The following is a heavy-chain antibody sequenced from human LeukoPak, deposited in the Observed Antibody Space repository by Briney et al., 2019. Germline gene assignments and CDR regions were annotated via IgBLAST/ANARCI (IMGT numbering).Heavy chain of an antibody. J-gene: IGHJ4*02. D-gene: IGHD6-13*01. CDR1: GFTFSTYS. CDR2: IDGSSTSI. V-gene: IGHV3-21*06. Sequence: GGSLRLSCAASGFTFSTYSMNWVRQAPGKGLEWVSSIDGSSTSIYYAGSVKCRFTISRDNAKNSLYLQMNSLRAEDTAVYYCAREEGKQQMEAFDYWGQGTLVTVSS. CDR3: AREEGKQQMEAFDY.